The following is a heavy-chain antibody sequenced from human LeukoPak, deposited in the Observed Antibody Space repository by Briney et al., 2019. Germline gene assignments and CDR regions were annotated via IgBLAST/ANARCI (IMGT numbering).Heavy chain of an antibody. Sequence: PGGSLRLSCGTSGFTFSIHSMSWVRQAPVKGLEWVANIKQEGNKKLYVDSVKGRFSISRDKTKNSLYLQMNSLRAEDTAVYYCARAMGTSYGFWSGSYTVSYYYYMDVWGKGTTVTVSS. CDR1: GFTFSIHS. V-gene: IGHV3-7*01. J-gene: IGHJ6*03. D-gene: IGHD3-3*01. CDR2: IKQEGNKK. CDR3: ARAMGTSYGFWSGSYTVSYYYYMDV.